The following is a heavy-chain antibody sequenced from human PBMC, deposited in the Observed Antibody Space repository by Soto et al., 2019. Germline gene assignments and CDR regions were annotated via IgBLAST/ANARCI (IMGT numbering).Heavy chain of an antibody. CDR2: INPNSGNI. CDR3: ARGRASGSYYLLDY. J-gene: IGHJ4*02. CDR1: GDTFTTYD. V-gene: IGHV1-8*01. D-gene: IGHD3-10*01. Sequence: ASVKVSCKASGDTFTTYDINWVRQATGHGLEWVGWINPNSGNIGYAQRFQGRVTMTRDTAIRTAYMEVSSLRSDDTAVYYCARGRASGSYYLLDYWGQGTLVTVSS.